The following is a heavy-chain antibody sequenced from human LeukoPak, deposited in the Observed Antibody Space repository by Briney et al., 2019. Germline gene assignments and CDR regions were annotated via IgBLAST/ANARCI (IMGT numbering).Heavy chain of an antibody. CDR1: GGSFSGYY. V-gene: IGHV4-34*01. Sequence: SETLSLTCAVYGGSFSGYYWSWIRQPPGKGLEWIGEIHHSGSTNYNPSLKSRVTISVDTSKNQFSLNLSSVTAADTAVYYCARGPDTEYYFDYWGQGTLVTVSS. CDR2: IHHSGST. J-gene: IGHJ4*02. D-gene: IGHD5-18*01. CDR3: ARGPDTEYYFDY.